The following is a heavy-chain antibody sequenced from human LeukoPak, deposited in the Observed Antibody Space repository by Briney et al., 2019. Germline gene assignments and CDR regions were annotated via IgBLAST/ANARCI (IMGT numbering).Heavy chain of an antibody. V-gene: IGHV4-4*07. CDR3: ARVSSSWYGEYYFDY. CDR2: ICTSGST. J-gene: IGHJ4*02. Sequence: PSETLSLTCTVSGGSISSYYWSWIRQPAGKGLEWIGRICTSGSTNYNPSLKSRVTMSVDTSKNQFSLKLSSVTAADTAVYYCARVSSSWYGEYYFDYWGQGTLVTVSS. CDR1: GGSISSYY. D-gene: IGHD6-13*01.